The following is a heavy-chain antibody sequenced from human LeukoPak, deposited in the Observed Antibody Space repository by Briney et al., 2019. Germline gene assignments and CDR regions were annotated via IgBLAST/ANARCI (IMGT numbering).Heavy chain of an antibody. CDR1: RFTFSTYG. D-gene: IGHD3-22*01. J-gene: IGHJ3*01. Sequence: PGGSLRLSCAASRFTFSTYGMSWVRQAPGKGLEWLSYISYSDTAKYYADSVKGRFTISRDNAENSLHLQMNSLRDEDTAVYYCARYFDRSGFYRDAFDVWGQGTMVTVSS. CDR2: ISYSDTAK. V-gene: IGHV3-48*02. CDR3: ARYFDRSGFYRDAFDV.